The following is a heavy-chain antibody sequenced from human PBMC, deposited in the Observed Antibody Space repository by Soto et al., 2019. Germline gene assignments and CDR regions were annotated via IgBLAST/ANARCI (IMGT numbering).Heavy chain of an antibody. V-gene: IGHV3-43*01. D-gene: IGHD1-26*01. Sequence: EVQLVESGGVVVQPGGSLRLSCAASGFTFDDYTMHWVRQAPGKGLEWVSLISWAGGSTYYADSVKGRFTISRDNSKNSLYLQMNSLRTEDTALYYCAKDIGDGGSYQRVGNGMDVWGQGTTVTVSS. J-gene: IGHJ6*02. CDR1: GFTFDDYT. CDR3: AKDIGDGGSYQRVGNGMDV. CDR2: ISWAGGST.